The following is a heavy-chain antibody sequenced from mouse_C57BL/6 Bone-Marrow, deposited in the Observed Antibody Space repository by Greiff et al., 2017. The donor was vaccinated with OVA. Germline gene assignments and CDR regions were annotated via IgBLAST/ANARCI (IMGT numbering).Heavy chain of an antibody. CDR2: IYPGSGST. D-gene: IGHD1-1*01. CDR1: GYTFTSYW. V-gene: IGHV1-55*01. J-gene: IGHJ3*01. CDR3: AREGLFITTVVATDPWFAY. Sequence: VQLQQPGAELVKPGASVKMSCKASGYTFTSYWITWVKQRPGQGLEWIGDIYPGSGSTNYNEKFKSKATLTVDTSSSTAYMQLSSLTSEDSAVYYCAREGLFITTVVATDPWFAYWGQGTLVTVSA.